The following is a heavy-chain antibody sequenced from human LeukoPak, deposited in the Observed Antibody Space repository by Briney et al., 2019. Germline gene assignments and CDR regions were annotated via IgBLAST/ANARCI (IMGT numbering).Heavy chain of an antibody. Sequence: KPSETLSLTCTVSGGSASSGSYYWSWIRQPPGKGLEWIGYIYYSGSTNYNPPLKSRVTISVDTSKNQFSLKLSSVTAADTAVYYCARDPGYSGIDYWGQGTLVTVSS. CDR3: ARDPGYSGIDY. CDR1: GGSASSGSYY. J-gene: IGHJ4*02. V-gene: IGHV4-61*01. D-gene: IGHD5-12*01. CDR2: IYYSGST.